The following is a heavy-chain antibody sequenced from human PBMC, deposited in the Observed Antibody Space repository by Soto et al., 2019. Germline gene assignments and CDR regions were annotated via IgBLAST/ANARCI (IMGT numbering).Heavy chain of an antibody. CDR2: IIPILGIA. V-gene: IGHV1-69*04. CDR1: GGTFSSYT. D-gene: IGHD3-10*01. Sequence: SVKVSCKASGGTFSSYTISWVRQAPGQGLEWMGRIIPILGIANYAQKYQGRVTITADKSTSTAYMELSSLRSEYTAVYYCAREEYYYGSGAFFDYWGQGTLVTVSS. J-gene: IGHJ4*02. CDR3: AREEYYYGSGAFFDY.